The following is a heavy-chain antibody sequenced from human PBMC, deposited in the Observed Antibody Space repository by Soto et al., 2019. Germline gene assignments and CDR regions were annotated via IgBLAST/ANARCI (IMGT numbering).Heavy chain of an antibody. J-gene: IGHJ6*01. CDR3: ARGFYSNCDDYGMDV. CDR1: GGYITSGDCY. V-gene: IGHV4-31*03. D-gene: IGHD4-4*01. Sequence: QVQLQESGPGLVKPSQTLSLTCTVSGGYITSGDCYWSWIRQHAGKGLEWIGLMSYSGSTPYHTSLKSRVSISVDTAKNHFSRTLSSVTAADAAVDDGARGFYSNCDDYGMDVWGQGTTVTVSS. CDR2: MSYSGST.